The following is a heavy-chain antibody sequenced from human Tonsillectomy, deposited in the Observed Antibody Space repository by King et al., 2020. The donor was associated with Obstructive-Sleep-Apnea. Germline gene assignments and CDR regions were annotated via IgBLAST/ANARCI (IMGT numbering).Heavy chain of an antibody. CDR3: ARTSSVGFFDY. V-gene: IGHV2-70*01. CDR1: GFSLSTSRMS. Sequence: VTLKESGPALVKPTQTLTLTCTFSGFSLSTSRMSVSWIRQPPGQALEWLALIDRDNDKLFSTSLKTRLTISKDTSKNQVVLTMTNMDPVDTATYYCARTSSVGFFDYWGQGILVTVSS. CDR2: IDRDNDK. J-gene: IGHJ4*02. D-gene: IGHD3-10*01.